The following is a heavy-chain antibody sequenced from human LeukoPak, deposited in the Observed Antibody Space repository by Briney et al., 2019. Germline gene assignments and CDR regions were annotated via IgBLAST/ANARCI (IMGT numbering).Heavy chain of an antibody. V-gene: IGHV3-48*01. CDR2: ITNSGNSK. CDR3: VTNLRYFDY. D-gene: IGHD1-7*01. CDR1: EFTFSSYS. Sequence: GGSLRLSCAASEFTFSSYSMNWVRQAPGKGLEWVSYITNSGNSKSYADSVKGRFTISRDNTKNSLYLQMNSLRAEDTAVYYCVTNLRYFDYWGQGSLVTVSS. J-gene: IGHJ4*02.